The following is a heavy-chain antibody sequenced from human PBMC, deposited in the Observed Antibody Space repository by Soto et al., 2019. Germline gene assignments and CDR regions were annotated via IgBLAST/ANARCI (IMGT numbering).Heavy chain of an antibody. Sequence: SETLSLTCTVSGGSISSGGYYWSWIRHHPGKGLEWIGYIYYSGSTYYNPSLKSRVTISVDTSKNQFSLKLSSVTAADTAVYYCARAISSRWSDAFDIWGQGKMVTVSS. CDR3: ARAISSRWSDAFDI. J-gene: IGHJ3*02. V-gene: IGHV4-31*03. D-gene: IGHD6-13*01. CDR1: GGSISSGGYY. CDR2: IYYSGST.